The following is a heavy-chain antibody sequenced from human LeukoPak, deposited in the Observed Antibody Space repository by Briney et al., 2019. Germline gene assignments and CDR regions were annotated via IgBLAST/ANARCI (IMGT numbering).Heavy chain of an antibody. D-gene: IGHD5-18*01. CDR2: TYNSWRN. Sequence: PSETLSLTCTVSGGSISSSSSYWGWLRQPPGKGLEWIGTTYNSWRNYYNPSLKRRVTISGDTSKNQFSLKVTSVTAADTAVYYCARFSGYIYGYDYWGQGTLVTVSS. CDR3: ARFSGYIYGYDY. CDR1: GGSISSSSSY. J-gene: IGHJ4*02. V-gene: IGHV4-39*01.